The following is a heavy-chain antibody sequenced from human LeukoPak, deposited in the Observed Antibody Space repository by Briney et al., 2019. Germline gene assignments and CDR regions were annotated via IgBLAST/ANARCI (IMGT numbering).Heavy chain of an antibody. Sequence: ASVKVSCKASGYTFTSYYMHWVRQAPGQGLEWMGIVNPSGGSTSYAQKFQGRVTMTRDASTSTVYMELSSLRSDDTAVYYCARRYGAAANWFDPWGQGTLVTVSS. CDR3: ARRYGAAANWFDP. CDR2: VNPSGGST. D-gene: IGHD6-13*01. J-gene: IGHJ5*02. CDR1: GYTFTSYY. V-gene: IGHV1-46*01.